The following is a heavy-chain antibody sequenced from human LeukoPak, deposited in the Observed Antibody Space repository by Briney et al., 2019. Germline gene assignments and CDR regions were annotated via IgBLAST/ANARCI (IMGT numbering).Heavy chain of an antibody. D-gene: IGHD3-22*01. CDR3: ARDLGQYYDTSDNWFDP. CDR2: ITSGGGNT. CDR1: GFTFSKYA. V-gene: IGHV3-23*01. Sequence: GGSLRLSCADSGFTFSKYAMTWVRQAPGKGLEWVSAITSGGGNTHYADSVKGRFTISRDNAKNTLNLQMNSLRAEDTAVYYCARDLGQYYDTSDNWFDPWGQGTLVTVSS. J-gene: IGHJ5*02.